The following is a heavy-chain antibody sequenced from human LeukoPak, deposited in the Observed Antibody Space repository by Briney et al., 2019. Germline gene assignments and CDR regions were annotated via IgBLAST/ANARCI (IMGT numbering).Heavy chain of an antibody. D-gene: IGHD3-22*01. CDR1: GFTFSSYA. V-gene: IGHV3-48*04. J-gene: IGHJ4*02. Sequence: PGGSLRLSCAASGFTFSSYAMHWVRQAPGKGLEWLSYISSSGSTIYYADSVKGRFTISRDNAKNSLYLQMNSLRAEDTAVYYCARAVSYYDTSGPGGVFYFDYWGQGTLVTVSS. CDR2: ISSSGSTI. CDR3: ARAVSYYDTSGPGGVFYFDY.